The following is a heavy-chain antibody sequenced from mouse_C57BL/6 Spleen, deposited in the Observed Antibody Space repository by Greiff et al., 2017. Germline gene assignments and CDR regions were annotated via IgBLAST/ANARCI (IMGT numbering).Heavy chain of an antibody. V-gene: IGHV1-53*01. CDR1: GYTFTSYW. Sequence: QVQLQQPETELVKPGASVKLSCKASGYTFTSYWMHWVKQRPGQGLEWIGNINPSNGGTNYNEKFKSKATLTVDKSSSTAYMQLSSLTSEDSAVYYCARGDYYYGFMDYWGQGTSVTVSS. J-gene: IGHJ4*01. CDR3: ARGDYYYGFMDY. D-gene: IGHD1-1*01. CDR2: INPSNGGT.